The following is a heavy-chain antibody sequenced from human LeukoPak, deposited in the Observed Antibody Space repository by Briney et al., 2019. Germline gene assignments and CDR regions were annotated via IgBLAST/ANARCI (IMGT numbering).Heavy chain of an antibody. J-gene: IGHJ5*02. Sequence: SETLSLTCPVSGGSISSSSYYWGWIRQPPGKGLEWIGSIYYSGSTYYNPSLKSRVTISVDTSKNQFSLKLSSVTAADTAVYYCAGPSPAAGWFDPWGQGTLVTVSS. CDR2: IYYSGST. CDR1: GGSISSSSYY. D-gene: IGHD2-2*01. CDR3: AGPSPAAGWFDP. V-gene: IGHV4-39*01.